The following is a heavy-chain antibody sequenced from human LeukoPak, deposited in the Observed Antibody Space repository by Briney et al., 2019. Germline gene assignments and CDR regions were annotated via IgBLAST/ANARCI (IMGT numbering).Heavy chain of an antibody. CDR3: AREAVTMVRGVADLLYNWFDP. CDR1: GGSISSGGYY. J-gene: IGHJ5*02. CDR2: IYYSGST. D-gene: IGHD3-10*01. Sequence: SETLSLTCTVSGGSISSGGYYWRWIRQHPGKGLEWIGYIYYSGSTYYNPSLKSRVTISVDTSKNQFSLKLSSVTAADTAVYYCAREAVTMVRGVADLLYNWFDPWGQGTLVTVSS. V-gene: IGHV4-31*03.